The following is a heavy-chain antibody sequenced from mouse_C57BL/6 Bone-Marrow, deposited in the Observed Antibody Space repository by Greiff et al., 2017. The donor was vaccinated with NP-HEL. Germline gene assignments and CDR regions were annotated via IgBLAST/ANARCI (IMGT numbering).Heavy chain of an antibody. CDR1: GYTFTDYY. CDR2: INPYNGGT. CDR3: ARLYSNYGWYFDV. J-gene: IGHJ1*03. Sequence: VQLQQSGPVLVKNGEGGKMACKASGYTFTDYYLHWVPQIHVKSLEWIGVINPYNGGTSYNQKFKGKATLTVDKSSSTAYMELNSLTSEDSAVYYCARLYSNYGWYFDVWGTGTTVTVSS. D-gene: IGHD2-5*01. V-gene: IGHV1-19*01.